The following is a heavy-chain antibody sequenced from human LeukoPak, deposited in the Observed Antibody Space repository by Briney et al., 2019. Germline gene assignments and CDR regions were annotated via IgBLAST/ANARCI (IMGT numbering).Heavy chain of an antibody. J-gene: IGHJ4*02. Sequence: PGGSLRLSCAASGFTFRNFYMSWIRQAPGKGLDWVSLIYSGGDRYYADSVKGRFTISRDTSKNTLDLQMNSLRPEDTAVYYCARSTYCSSTSCPFDYWGQGTLVTVSS. CDR2: IYSGGDR. V-gene: IGHV3-53*01. D-gene: IGHD2-2*01. CDR3: ARSTYCSSTSCPFDY. CDR1: GFTFRNFY.